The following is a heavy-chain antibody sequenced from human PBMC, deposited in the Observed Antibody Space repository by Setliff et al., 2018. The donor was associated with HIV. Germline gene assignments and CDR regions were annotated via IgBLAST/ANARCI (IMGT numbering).Heavy chain of an antibody. CDR1: GDDINRDF. Sequence: PSETLSLTCSVSGDDINRDFWTWIRRPPGKGLEWIGSIYARGSTYYNPSLKSRVTISVDTSKNQFSLKLSSVTAADTAVYYCARELLRSWDGSENSYKPYYFDYWGQGTLVTVSS. J-gene: IGHJ4*02. D-gene: IGHD3-10*01. CDR3: ARELLRSWDGSENSYKPYYFDY. CDR2: IYARGST. V-gene: IGHV4-4*09.